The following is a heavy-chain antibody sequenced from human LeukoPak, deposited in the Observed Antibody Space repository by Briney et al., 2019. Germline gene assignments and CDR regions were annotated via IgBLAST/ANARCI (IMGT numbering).Heavy chain of an antibody. J-gene: IGHJ4*02. V-gene: IGHV3-33*06. CDR1: GFSFSNFA. D-gene: IGHD2-21*02. CDR2: IRYDGTKK. Sequence: PGRSLRLSCVASGFSFSNFAMHWVRQAPGKGLEWVADIRYDGTKKHYAGSVKGRFAISRENSKKTLCLEVSNLRKDDTAVYYCAKEAHYCGSDCFSSALDSWGQGTLVTVSS. CDR3: AKEAHYCGSDCFSSALDS.